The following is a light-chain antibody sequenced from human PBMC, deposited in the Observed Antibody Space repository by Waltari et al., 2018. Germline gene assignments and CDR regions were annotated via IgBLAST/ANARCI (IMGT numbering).Light chain of an antibody. Sequence: QSVLTPPPSVSAAPGAEVTISCSGSHSHIEPNSVSWYQQLPGSAPKLLIYDHDKRPSDIPDRFSASTSGTSAALGITGLQAGDEAVYYCGSWDRSLNAEVFGGGTKLTVL. CDR2: DHD. CDR3: GSWDRSLNAEV. CDR1: HSHIEPNS. V-gene: IGLV1-51*01. J-gene: IGLJ2*01.